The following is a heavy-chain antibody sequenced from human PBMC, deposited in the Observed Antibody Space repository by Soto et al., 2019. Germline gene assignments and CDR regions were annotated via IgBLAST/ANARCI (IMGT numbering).Heavy chain of an antibody. CDR3: AKGALLDYYDGVGYPGGFGY. CDR2: ISNDGRSQ. V-gene: IGHV3-30*18. Sequence: QVQLVESGGGVVQPGRSLRLSCEASGFTFSSFGMHWVRQAPGKGLEWVAVISNDGRSQSYGDSVKGRFTISRDNSKNTLYLQMNSLRAEDTAVYYCAKGALLDYYDGVGYPGGFGYWGQGTLVTVSS. J-gene: IGHJ4*02. CDR1: GFTFSSFG. D-gene: IGHD3-22*01.